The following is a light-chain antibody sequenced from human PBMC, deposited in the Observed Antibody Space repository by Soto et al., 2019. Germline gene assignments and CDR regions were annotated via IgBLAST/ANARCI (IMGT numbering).Light chain of an antibody. CDR1: QSVSSSY. J-gene: IGKJ1*01. CDR2: GAS. CDR3: QQYGP. V-gene: IGKV3-20*01. Sequence: EIVLTQSPGTLSLSPGERATLSCRASQSVSSSYLAWYQQKPGQAPRLLIYGASSRATGIPDRFSGSGSGTDFTLTISRLEPEDFAVYYCQQYGPFGQGTKVDI.